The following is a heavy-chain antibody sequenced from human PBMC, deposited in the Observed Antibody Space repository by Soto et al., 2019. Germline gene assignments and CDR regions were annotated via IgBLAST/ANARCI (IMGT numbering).Heavy chain of an antibody. D-gene: IGHD1-26*01. CDR3: ARQLPRVGATER. Sequence: QLQLQESGPGLVKPSETLSLTCTVSGGSISSSSYYWGWIRQPPGKGLEWIGRIYYSGSTYYNPSLKSRVTISVDTAKNQFSLKLSSVTAADTAVYYCARQLPRVGATERWGQGTLVTVSS. CDR2: IYYSGST. J-gene: IGHJ4*02. V-gene: IGHV4-39*01. CDR1: GGSISSSSYY.